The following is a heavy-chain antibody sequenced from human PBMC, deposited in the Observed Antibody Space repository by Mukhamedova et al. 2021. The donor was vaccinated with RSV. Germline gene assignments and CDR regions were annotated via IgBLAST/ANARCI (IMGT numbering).Heavy chain of an antibody. CDR3: ARGNAGYHRSWFDY. J-gene: IGHJ4*02. D-gene: IGHD6-13*01. CDR2: INSDGSST. Sequence: GKGLVWVARINSDGSSTSYTDSVKGRFSISRDDAKNTLYLQVNSLRAEDTAVYYCARGNAGYHRSWFDYWGQGTVVTVSS. V-gene: IGHV3-74*01.